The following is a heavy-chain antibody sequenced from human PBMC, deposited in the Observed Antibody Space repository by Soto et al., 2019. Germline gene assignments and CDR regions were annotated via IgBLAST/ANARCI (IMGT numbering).Heavy chain of an antibody. D-gene: IGHD6-19*01. Sequence: SETLSLTCTVSAGSISTSSYYFHWIRQPPGKGLEWIGSIYYSGSTYYNPSLKSRVTISVDTSKNQFSLKLSSVTAADTAVYYCARPEYSSGWYPIRSQWFDPWGQGTLVT. J-gene: IGHJ5*02. V-gene: IGHV4-39*01. CDR1: AGSISTSSYY. CDR3: ARPEYSSGWYPIRSQWFDP. CDR2: IYYSGST.